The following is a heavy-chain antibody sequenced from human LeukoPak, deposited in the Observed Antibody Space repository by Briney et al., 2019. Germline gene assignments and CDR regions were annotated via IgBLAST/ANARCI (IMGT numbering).Heavy chain of an antibody. J-gene: IGHJ4*02. V-gene: IGHV1-2*04. CDR2: INPNSGGT. Sequence: VASVKVSCKASGYTFTGYYMHWVRQAPGQGLEWMGWINPNSGGTNYAQKFQGWVTMTRDTSISTAYMELSRLRSDDTAVYYCARSSYSSSWDFDYWGQGTLVTVSS. CDR3: ARSSYSSSWDFDY. D-gene: IGHD6-13*01. CDR1: GYTFTGYY.